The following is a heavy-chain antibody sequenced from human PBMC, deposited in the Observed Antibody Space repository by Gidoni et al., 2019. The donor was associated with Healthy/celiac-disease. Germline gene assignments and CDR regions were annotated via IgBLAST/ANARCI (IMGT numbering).Heavy chain of an antibody. J-gene: IGHJ4*02. CDR3: ARRVLMVRGQTPNDY. CDR1: GGSFRGYY. V-gene: IGHV4-34*01. CDR2: LNHRGST. Sequence: QVQLQQWGAGLWKPSETLSLTCAVYGGSFRGYYGGWSRQPPGKGLEWIGELNHRGSTHYNPSLKSRVTISVDTSKHQFSLKLSSVTAADTAVYYCARRVLMVRGQTPNDYWGQGTLVTVSS. D-gene: IGHD3-10*01.